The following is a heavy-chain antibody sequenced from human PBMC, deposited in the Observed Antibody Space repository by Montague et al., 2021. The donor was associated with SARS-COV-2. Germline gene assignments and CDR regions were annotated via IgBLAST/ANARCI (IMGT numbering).Heavy chain of an antibody. D-gene: IGHD3-3*01. J-gene: IGHJ3*02. CDR3: ARHGLAGIMIFVVVTLRGGFDI. V-gene: IGHV4-39*01. CDR1: GGSISSSSYY. CDR2: IYYSGST. Sequence: SETLSLTCTVSGGSISSSSYYWGWIRQPPGKGLEWIGSIYYSGSTYYNPSLKSRVTISVDTSKNQFPLKLSSVTAADTAVYYCARHGLAGIMIFVVVTLRGGFDIWGQGTMVTVSS.